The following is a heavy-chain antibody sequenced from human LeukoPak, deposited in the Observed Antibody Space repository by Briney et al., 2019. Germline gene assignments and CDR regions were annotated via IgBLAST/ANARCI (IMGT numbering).Heavy chain of an antibody. V-gene: IGHV1-69*13. D-gene: IGHD4-11*01. J-gene: IGHJ4*02. CDR1: GGTFSSYA. CDR3: ARVEDYSNPYLNF. Sequence: GASVKVSCKASGGTFSSYAISWVRQAPGQGLEWMGGIIPIFGTANYAQKFQGRVTITADESTSKAYMELSSLKSEDTAVEYCARVEDYSNPYLNFWGQGTLVTVSS. CDR2: IIPIFGTA.